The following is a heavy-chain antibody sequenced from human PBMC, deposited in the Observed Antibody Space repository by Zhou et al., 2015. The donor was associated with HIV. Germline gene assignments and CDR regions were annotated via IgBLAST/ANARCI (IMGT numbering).Heavy chain of an antibody. Sequence: QVLLVQSGAEVKKPGSSVKVSCEASGGTFSNYAVSWVRQAPGQGLEWMGGIVPFFGTANYAQKFQGRVTITADKSTSTAYMELSSLRSEDTAAYYCAREGWGSWYFDLWGRGTLVSVSS. V-gene: IGHV1-69*06. D-gene: IGHD7-27*01. CDR2: IVPFFGTA. J-gene: IGHJ2*01. CDR3: AREGWGSWYFDL. CDR1: GGTFSNYA.